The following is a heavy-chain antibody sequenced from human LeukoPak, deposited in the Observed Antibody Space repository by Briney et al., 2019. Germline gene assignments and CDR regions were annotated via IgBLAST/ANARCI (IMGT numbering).Heavy chain of an antibody. Sequence: AGGSLRLSCAASGFTFSDYWIHWVRQAPGKGLVWVSRINTDGSITNYADSVKGRFSISRDNAKNTLYLQMNSLRAEDTAVYYCAKDFPHKSPRIYYCYYGMDVWGQGTTVTVSS. V-gene: IGHV3-74*01. CDR2: INTDGSIT. J-gene: IGHJ6*02. CDR3: AKDFPHKSPRIYYCYYGMDV. CDR1: GFTFSDYW.